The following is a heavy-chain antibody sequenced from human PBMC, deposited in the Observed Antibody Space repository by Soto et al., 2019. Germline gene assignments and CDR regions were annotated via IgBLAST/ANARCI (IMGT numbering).Heavy chain of an antibody. CDR1: GGTFSSYT. V-gene: IGHV1-69*04. D-gene: IGHD3-10*01. CDR2: IIPILGIA. Sequence: SVKVSCKASGGTFSSYTISWVRQAPGQGLEWMGRIIPILGIANYAQKFQGRVTITADKSTSTAYMELSSLRSEDTAVYYCVRDIGDYYGSGSYLLYYGMDVWGQGTTVTVSS. CDR3: VRDIGDYYGSGSYLLYYGMDV. J-gene: IGHJ6*02.